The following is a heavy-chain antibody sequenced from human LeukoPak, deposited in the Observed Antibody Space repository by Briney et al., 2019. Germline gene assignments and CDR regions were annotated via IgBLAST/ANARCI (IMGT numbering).Heavy chain of an antibody. CDR3: AKDSGKRTIPREIFDY. CDR2: IYSGGNT. CDR1: GFTVSINS. D-gene: IGHD3-3*01. Sequence: GGSLRLSCTVSGFTVSINSMSWVRQAPGKGLEWVSFIYSGGNTHYSDSVKGRFTISRDNSKNTLYLHMNSLRAEDTAVYYCAKDSGKRTIPREIFDYWGQGTLVTVSS. V-gene: IGHV3-53*01. J-gene: IGHJ4*02.